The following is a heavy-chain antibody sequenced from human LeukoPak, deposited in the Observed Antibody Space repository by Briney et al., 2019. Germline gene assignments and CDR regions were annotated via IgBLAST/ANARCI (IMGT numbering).Heavy chain of an antibody. D-gene: IGHD3-22*01. CDR2: IYYSGST. CDR3: ARFRDSSGPPGFDY. J-gene: IGHJ4*02. V-gene: IGHV4-31*03. Sequence: PSETLSLTCTVSGGSISSGGYYWSWIRQHPGKGLEWIGYIYYSGSTYYNPSLKSRVTISVDTSKNQFSLKLSSVTAADTAVYYCARFRDSSGPPGFDYWGQGTLVTVSS. CDR1: GGSISSGGYY.